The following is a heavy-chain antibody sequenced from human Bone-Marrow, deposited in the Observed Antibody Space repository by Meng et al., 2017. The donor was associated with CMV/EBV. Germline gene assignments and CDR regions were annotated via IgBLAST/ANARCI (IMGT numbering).Heavy chain of an antibody. D-gene: IGHD2-2*01. Sequence: GESLKISCAASGFTFSSYSMNWVRQAPGKGLEWVSFISSSSSYIYYADSVKGRFTISRGNAKNSLYLQMNSLRAEDTAVYYCARDLEGFLPAAINYYGMAVWGPGHTVTGSS. CDR3: ARDLEGFLPAAINYYGMAV. CDR2: ISSSSSYI. CDR1: GFTFSSYS. J-gene: IGHJ6*01. V-gene: IGHV3-21*01.